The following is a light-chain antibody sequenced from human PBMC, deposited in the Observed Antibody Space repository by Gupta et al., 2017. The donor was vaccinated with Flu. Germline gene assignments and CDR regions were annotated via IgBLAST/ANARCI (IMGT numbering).Light chain of an antibody. V-gene: IGLV2-8*01. Sequence: GQSGTIACTGTCSDIGTYNYVSWYQQHPGKAPKLIIYEVNKRPSGVPDRFSASKSDNTASLTVSGLQAEDEDDYFCCSDGHRRKFGGGTKLTVL. CDR1: CSDIGTYNY. CDR3: CSDGHRRK. CDR2: EVN. J-gene: IGLJ2*01.